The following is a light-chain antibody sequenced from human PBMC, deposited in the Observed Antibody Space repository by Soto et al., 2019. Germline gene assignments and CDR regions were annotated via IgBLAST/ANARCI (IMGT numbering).Light chain of an antibody. Sequence: EMWLRQPPGPLPLSPGERATLSCRASKRVSASNLAWYQQKLGQAPRLLIYGASTRATGIPDRFSGSGSGTDFTLTISRLEPEDVAVYYCQQYGSSPPYTCGQGTKLEIK. CDR2: GAS. J-gene: IGKJ2*01. CDR3: QQYGSSPPYT. V-gene: IGKV3-20*01. CDR1: KRVSASN.